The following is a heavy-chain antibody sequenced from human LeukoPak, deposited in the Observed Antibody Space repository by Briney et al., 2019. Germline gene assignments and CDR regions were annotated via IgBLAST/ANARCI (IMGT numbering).Heavy chain of an antibody. CDR2: IYHSGST. CDR1: GGSISSNNW. CDR3: ARNGYFSLDY. D-gene: IGHD6-13*01. J-gene: IGHJ4*02. V-gene: IGHV4-4*02. Sequence: SSETLSLTCAVSGGSISSNNWWSWVRQPPGKGLEWIGEIYHSGSTNYNPSLKSRATISVDKSKNQFSLILNSVTAADTAVYYCARNGYFSLDYWGQGTLVTVSS.